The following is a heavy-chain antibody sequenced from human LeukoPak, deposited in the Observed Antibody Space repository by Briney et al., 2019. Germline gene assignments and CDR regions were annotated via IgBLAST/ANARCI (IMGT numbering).Heavy chain of an antibody. D-gene: IGHD4-17*01. Sequence: ASVKVSCKASGGTFSSYAISWVRQAPGQGLEWMGWINPNSGGTNYAQKFQGRVTMTRDTSISTAYMELSRLRSDDTAVYYCARGANDYGDYDWFDPWGQGTLVTVSS. CDR1: GGTFSSYA. J-gene: IGHJ5*02. CDR3: ARGANDYGDYDWFDP. CDR2: INPNSGGT. V-gene: IGHV1-2*02.